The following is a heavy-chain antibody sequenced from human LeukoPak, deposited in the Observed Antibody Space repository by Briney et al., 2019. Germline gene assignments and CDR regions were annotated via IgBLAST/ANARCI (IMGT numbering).Heavy chain of an antibody. J-gene: IGHJ4*02. V-gene: IGHV3-7*01. Sequence: GGSLRLSCAASGFTFSNYWMSWVRQAPGKGLEWVANIKQDGSEKYYVDSVKGRFTISRDNAKNSLYLQMNSLRAEDTAVYYCARSGRTYYYGSGSSYWGQGTLVTVSS. CDR3: ARSGRTYYYGSGSSY. CDR1: GFTFSNYW. D-gene: IGHD3-10*01. CDR2: IKQDGSEK.